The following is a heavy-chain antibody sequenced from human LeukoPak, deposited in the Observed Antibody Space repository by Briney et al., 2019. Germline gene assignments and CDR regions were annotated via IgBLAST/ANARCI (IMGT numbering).Heavy chain of an antibody. Sequence: SVKVSCKAPGGTFSSYAISWVRQAPGQGLEWMGGIIPIFGTANYAQKFQGRVTITADKSTSTAYMELSSLRSEDTAVYYCARLYDYDAFDIWGQGTMVTVSS. D-gene: IGHD5/OR15-5a*01. CDR1: GGTFSSYA. V-gene: IGHV1-69*06. J-gene: IGHJ3*02. CDR2: IIPIFGTA. CDR3: ARLYDYDAFDI.